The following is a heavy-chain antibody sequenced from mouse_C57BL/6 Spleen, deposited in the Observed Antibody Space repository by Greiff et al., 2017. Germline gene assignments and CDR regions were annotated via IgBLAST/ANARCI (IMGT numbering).Heavy chain of an antibody. D-gene: IGHD1-1*01. CDR2: IYPNSGST. Sequence: QVQLQQPGAELVKPGASVKLSCKASGYNFTSYWMHWVKPRPGQGLAWIGMIYPNSGSTNYNEKFKSKATLTADKSSSTAYLQHSSLTSEDSAVYYCANYYYCGSNGYFDVWGTGTTVTVSS. CDR1: GYNFTSYW. J-gene: IGHJ1*03. CDR3: ANYYYCGSNGYFDV. V-gene: IGHV1-64*01.